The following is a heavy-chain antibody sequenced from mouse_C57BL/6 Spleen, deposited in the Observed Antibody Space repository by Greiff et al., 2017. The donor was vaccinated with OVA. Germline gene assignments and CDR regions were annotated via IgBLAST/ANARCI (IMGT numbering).Heavy chain of an antibody. D-gene: IGHD6-5*01. CDR3: TGLWPYAMDY. V-gene: IGHV1-15*01. CDR1: GYTFTDYE. Sequence: VQLQESGAELVRPGASVTLSCKASGYTFTDYEMHWVKQTPVHGLEWIGAIDPETGGTAYNQKFKGKAILTADKSSSTAYMELRSLTSEDSAVYYCTGLWPYAMDYWGQGTSVTVSS. CDR2: IDPETGGT. J-gene: IGHJ4*01.